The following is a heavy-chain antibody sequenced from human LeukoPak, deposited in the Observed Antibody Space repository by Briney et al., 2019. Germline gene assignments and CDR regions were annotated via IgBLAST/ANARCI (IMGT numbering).Heavy chain of an antibody. CDR3: ARSGYSGYDSGGY. CDR2: TNPNSGGT. Sequence: ASVKVSCKASGYIFTGYYMHWVRQAPGQGLEWMGWTNPNSGGTNYAQKFQGRVTMTRDTSISTAYMELSRLRSDDTAVYYCARSGYSGYDSGGYWGQGTLVTVSS. D-gene: IGHD5-12*01. V-gene: IGHV1-2*02. CDR1: GYIFTGYY. J-gene: IGHJ4*02.